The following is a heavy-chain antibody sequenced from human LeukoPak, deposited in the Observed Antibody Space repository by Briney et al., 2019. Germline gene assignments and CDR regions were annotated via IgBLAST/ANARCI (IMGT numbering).Heavy chain of an antibody. CDR2: ISAYNGNT. Sequence: ASVTVSCKASGGTFSSYAISWVRQAPGQGLEWMGWISAYNGNTNYAQTLQGRVTMTTDTATSTAYMELRSLRSDDTAVYYCARDLITMVRRALDRYYGIDVLGQGTTVTGSS. CDR3: ARDLITMVRRALDRYYGIDV. V-gene: IGHV1-18*01. D-gene: IGHD3-10*01. J-gene: IGHJ6*02. CDR1: GGTFSSYA.